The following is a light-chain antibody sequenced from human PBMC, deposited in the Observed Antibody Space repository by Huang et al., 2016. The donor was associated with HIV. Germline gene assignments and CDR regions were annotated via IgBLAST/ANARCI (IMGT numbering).Light chain of an antibody. J-gene: IGKJ2*01. Sequence: EVVLTQSPGTLSLSPGERATLSCRASQIISSGYLAWYQQKPGQAPRLLISGASSRAAGIPDRFSGSGSGTDFTLTISRLEPEDFAVYYCQQLRAFGQGTKLEIK. V-gene: IGKV3-20*01. CDR3: QQLRA. CDR1: QIISSGY. CDR2: GAS.